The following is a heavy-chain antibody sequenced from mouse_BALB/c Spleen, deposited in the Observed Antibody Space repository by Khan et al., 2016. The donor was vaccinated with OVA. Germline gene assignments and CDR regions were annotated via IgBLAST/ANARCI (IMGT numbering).Heavy chain of an antibody. V-gene: IGHV5-6*01. Sequence: EVELVESGGDLVKPGGSLTLSCAASGFTFSSYSMSWFRQTPDKRQEWVASISSGGDHTYYLDSVKGRFTISRDTAKNTLYLQLSYLKSEETAMYSCADHLSGSFACWGQGTLVTVSA. D-gene: IGHD1-3*01. CDR3: ADHLSGSFAC. J-gene: IGHJ3*01. CDR2: ISSGGDHT. CDR1: GFTFSSYS.